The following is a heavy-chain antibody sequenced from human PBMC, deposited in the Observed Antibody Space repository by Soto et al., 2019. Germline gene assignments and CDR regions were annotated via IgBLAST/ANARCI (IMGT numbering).Heavy chain of an antibody. CDR2: IIPIFGTA. V-gene: IGHV1-69*01. D-gene: IGHD6-13*01. CDR1: GGTFSSYA. CDR3: ARVKQQLGPERYYYYDGMDV. J-gene: IGHJ6*02. Sequence: QVQLVQSGAEVKKPGSSVKVSCKASGGTFSSYAISWVRQAPGQGLEWMGGIIPIFGTANYAQKFQGRVTITADESTSTAYMELSSLRSEDTAVYYCARVKQQLGPERYYYYDGMDVWGQGTTVTVSS.